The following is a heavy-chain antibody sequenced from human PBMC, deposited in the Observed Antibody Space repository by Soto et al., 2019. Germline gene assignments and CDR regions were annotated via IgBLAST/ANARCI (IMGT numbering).Heavy chain of an antibody. Sequence: PSETLSLTCTVSGGSISSGGYYWSWIRQHPGKGLEWIGYIYYSGSTYYNPSLKSRVTISVDTSKNQFSLKLSSVTAADTAVYYWARSSSWYTYGMDVWGQGTTVTVSS. D-gene: IGHD6-13*01. J-gene: IGHJ6*02. CDR1: GGSISSGGYY. CDR2: IYYSGST. V-gene: IGHV4-31*03. CDR3: ARSSSWYTYGMDV.